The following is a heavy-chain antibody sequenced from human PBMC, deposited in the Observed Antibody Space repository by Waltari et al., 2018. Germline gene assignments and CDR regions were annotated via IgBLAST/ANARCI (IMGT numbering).Heavy chain of an antibody. J-gene: IGHJ4*02. CDR3: ARESPVAGPFDC. V-gene: IGHV3-48*04. D-gene: IGHD6-19*01. CDR2: IGSSSSPI. Sequence: EVLLVESGGGLIQPGGSLRLSCAASGFTFNTFGVNWVRQAPGEGLEWVSYIGSSSSPIWYADSVKGRFTISRDNAKNSLYRQMNSLRAEDTAVYYCARESPVAGPFDCGGQGALVTVAS. CDR1: GFTFNTFG.